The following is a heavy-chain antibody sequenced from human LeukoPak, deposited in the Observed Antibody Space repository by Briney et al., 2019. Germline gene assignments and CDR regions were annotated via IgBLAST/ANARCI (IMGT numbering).Heavy chain of an antibody. J-gene: IGHJ4*02. CDR2: INSDGSWT. V-gene: IGHV3-74*01. CDR1: GNYW. D-gene: IGHD2/OR15-2a*01. CDR3: VSFYETY. Sequence: GGSLRLSCAASGNYWMHWVRQAPGKGLVWVPHINSDGSWTSYADSVKGRFTISKDNAKNTVYLQMNSLRAEDTAVYYCVSFYETYWGRGTLVTVSS.